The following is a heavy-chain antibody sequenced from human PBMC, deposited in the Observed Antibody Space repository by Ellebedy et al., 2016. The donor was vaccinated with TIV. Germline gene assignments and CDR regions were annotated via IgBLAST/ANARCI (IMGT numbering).Heavy chain of an antibody. CDR2: INHSGST. CDR3: ARGLTTVASTLLFDW. CDR1: AGSFSGYY. Sequence: SETLSLXCVVYAGSFSGYYWSWIRQSPGKGLEWIGEINHSGSTNYNPSLKSRLTISVDTSKNQFSLKLSSVTAADTAVYYCARGLTTVASTLLFDWWGLGTLVTVSS. V-gene: IGHV4-34*01. J-gene: IGHJ4*02. D-gene: IGHD6-19*01.